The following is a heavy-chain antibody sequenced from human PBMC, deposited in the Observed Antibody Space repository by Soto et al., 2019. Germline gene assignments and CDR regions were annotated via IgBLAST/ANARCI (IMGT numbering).Heavy chain of an antibody. CDR3: AGQLLYYYGMDV. CDR1: GGSISSSSYY. J-gene: IGHJ6*02. V-gene: IGHV4-39*01. CDR2: IYYSGST. Sequence: KPSETLSLTCTVSGGSISSSSYYWGWIRQPPGKGLEWIGSIYYSGSTYYNPSLKSRVTISVDTSKNQFSLKLSPVTAADTAVYYCAGQLLYYYGMDVWGQGTTVTVSS.